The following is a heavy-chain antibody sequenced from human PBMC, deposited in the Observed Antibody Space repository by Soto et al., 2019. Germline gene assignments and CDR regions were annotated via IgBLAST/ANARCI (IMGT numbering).Heavy chain of an antibody. V-gene: IGHV4-4*07. J-gene: IGHJ5*02. CDR1: GGAISTYY. Sequence: SETLSLTCTVSGGAISTYYWTWIRQPAGKGLEWIGRIYSSGSTKYNPSLQSRVTMSLDTSNNQFSLRLTSVTAADTAVYYCARGRRFSDWFDPWGQGTLVTVSS. D-gene: IGHD3-3*01. CDR2: IYSSGST. CDR3: ARGRRFSDWFDP.